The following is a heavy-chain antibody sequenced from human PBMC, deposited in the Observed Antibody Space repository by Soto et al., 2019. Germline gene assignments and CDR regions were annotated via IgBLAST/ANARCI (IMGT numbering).Heavy chain of an antibody. CDR2: IYYSGST. V-gene: IGHV4-59*01. CDR1: GGSISSYY. CDR3: ARVLSAMVVPHSFDY. Sequence: SETLSLTCTVSGGSISSYYWSWIRQPPGKGLEWIGYIYYSGSTNYNPSLKSRVTISVDTSKNQFSLKLSSVTAADTAVYYCARVLSAMVVPHSFDYWGQGTLVTVS. D-gene: IGHD5-18*01. J-gene: IGHJ4*02.